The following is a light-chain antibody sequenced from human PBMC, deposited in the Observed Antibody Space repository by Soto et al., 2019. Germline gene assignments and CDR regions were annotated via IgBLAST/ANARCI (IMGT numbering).Light chain of an antibody. Sequence: QSVLTQPPSVSAAPGQRVTISCSGSSSDIGSKYVSWYQQVPGTAPRLLIYFNNNRPSGIPDRFSGSKSGTSATLAITGLQTGAEADYYCGAWNSALGVEVFGTGTKVTVL. V-gene: IGLV1-51*01. J-gene: IGLJ1*01. CDR3: GAWNSALGVEV. CDR2: FNN. CDR1: SSDIGSKY.